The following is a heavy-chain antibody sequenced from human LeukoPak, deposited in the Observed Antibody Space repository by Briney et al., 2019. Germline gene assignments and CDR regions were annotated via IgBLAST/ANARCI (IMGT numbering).Heavy chain of an antibody. CDR1: GGSISNYY. D-gene: IGHD1-26*01. Sequence: SETLSLTCTVSGGSISNYYWSWIRQPAGKGLEWIGRISNSGSTNYNLVHKSRVTMSVDTSKNQFSVRLSSVTAADTAMYYCAREAGASSFRPLDCWGQGVLVSVPS. CDR3: AREAGASSFRPLDC. V-gene: IGHV4-4*07. CDR2: ISNSGST. J-gene: IGHJ4*02.